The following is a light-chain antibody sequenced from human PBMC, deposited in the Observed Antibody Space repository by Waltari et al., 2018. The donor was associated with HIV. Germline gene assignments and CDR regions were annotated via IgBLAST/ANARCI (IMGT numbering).Light chain of an antibody. CDR2: DNF. V-gene: IGLV1-40*01. J-gene: IGLJ3*02. Sequence: QSVLTHPPSVPGAPGQRGTISCSGYSSNIGAGDDVHWYQQLPGTAPKLLISDNFNRPSGVPDRFSESTSGTSASLSITGLRAEDEADYYCHSYDRSLGGSVFGGGTKVTVL. CDR3: HSYDRSLGGSV. CDR1: SSNIGAGDD.